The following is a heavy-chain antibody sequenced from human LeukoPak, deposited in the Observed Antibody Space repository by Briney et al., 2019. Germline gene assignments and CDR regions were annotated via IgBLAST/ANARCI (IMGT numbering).Heavy chain of an antibody. CDR3: ARDKGGSTYHFNH. CDR2: IYSGGTT. V-gene: IGHV3-53*05. Sequence: GXGXXGXSVIYSGGTTYYTDSVKGRSTISRDNSKNTLYLQMNSLRAEDTAVYYCARDKGGSTYHFNHWGQGTLVTVSS. D-gene: IGHD3-3*01. J-gene: IGHJ1*01.